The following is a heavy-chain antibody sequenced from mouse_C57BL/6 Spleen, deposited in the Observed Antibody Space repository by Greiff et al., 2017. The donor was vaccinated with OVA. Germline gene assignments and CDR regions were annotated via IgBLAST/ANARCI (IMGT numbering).Heavy chain of an antibody. CDR1: GYTFTDYY. D-gene: IGHD2-4*01. Sequence: VQLQQSGPVLVKPGASVKMSCKASGYTFTDYYMNWVKQSHGKSLEWIGVINPYNGGTSYNQKFKGKATLTVDKSSSTAYMELNSLTSEDSAVDYCATRGLRGAMDYWGQGTSVTVSS. CDR3: ATRGLRGAMDY. CDR2: INPYNGGT. V-gene: IGHV1-19*01. J-gene: IGHJ4*01.